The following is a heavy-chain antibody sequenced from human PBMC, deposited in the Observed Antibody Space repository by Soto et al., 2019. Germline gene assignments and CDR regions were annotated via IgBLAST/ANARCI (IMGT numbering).Heavy chain of an antibody. CDR3: ATDMIAEAVREFDY. CDR1: GYTFTSYA. Sequence: DSVKVSCKASGYTFTSYAMHWVRQAPGQRLEWMGWINAGNGNTKYSQKFQGRVTITRDTSASTAYMELSSLRSEDTAVYYCATDMIAEAVREFDYWGQGILVSVSS. V-gene: IGHV1-3*01. J-gene: IGHJ4*02. D-gene: IGHD6-13*01. CDR2: INAGNGNT.